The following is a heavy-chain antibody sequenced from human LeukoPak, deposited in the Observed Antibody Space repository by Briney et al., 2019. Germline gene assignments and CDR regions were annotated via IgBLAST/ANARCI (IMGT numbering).Heavy chain of an antibody. CDR2: INHSGTT. V-gene: IGHV4-34*01. Sequence: SETLSLTCAVYGGSFSGYFWSWIRQPPGKGLEWIGEINHSGTTNYNPSLKSRVTISVDTSKNQFSLKLSSVTAADTAVYYCARLLRLGYCSSSSCYGGYSYGTGGYYYYYMDVWGKGTTVTVSS. CDR1: GGSFSGYF. J-gene: IGHJ6*03. D-gene: IGHD2-2*01. CDR3: ARLLRLGYCSSSSCYGGYSYGTGGYYYYYMDV.